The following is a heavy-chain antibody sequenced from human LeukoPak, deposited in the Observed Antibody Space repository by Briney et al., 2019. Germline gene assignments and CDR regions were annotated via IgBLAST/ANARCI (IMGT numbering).Heavy chain of an antibody. CDR1: GFTFSRYA. CDR2: ISGSGGST. V-gene: IGHV3-23*01. CDR3: AKDWYRVPVHRLDYGMDV. D-gene: IGHD2-2*01. Sequence: GGSLRLSCAVYGFTFSRYAMGWVRQAPGKGMEWVSAISGSGGSTYYADSVKGRFTISRDNSKNTLYLQMNSLRAEDTAVYYCAKDWYRVPVHRLDYGMDVWGQGTTVTVSS. J-gene: IGHJ6*02.